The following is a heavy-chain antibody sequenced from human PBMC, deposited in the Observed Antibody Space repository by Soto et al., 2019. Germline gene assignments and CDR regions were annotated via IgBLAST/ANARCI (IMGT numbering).Heavy chain of an antibody. V-gene: IGHV4-59*08. CDR2: IYYSGST. Sequence: QVQLQESGPGLVKPSETLSLTCTVSGGSISSYYWSWIRQPPGKGLEWIGYIYYSGSTNYNPSLKSRVTISVDTSKNPFSLKLSSVTAADTAVYYCASTKPGSYWHPPYGMDVWGQGTTVTVSS. D-gene: IGHD1-26*01. CDR1: GGSISSYY. CDR3: ASTKPGSYWHPPYGMDV. J-gene: IGHJ6*02.